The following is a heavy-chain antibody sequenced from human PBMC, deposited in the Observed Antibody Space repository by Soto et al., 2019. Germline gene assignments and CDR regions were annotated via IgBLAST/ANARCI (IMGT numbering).Heavy chain of an antibody. J-gene: IGHJ6*02. CDR3: VRGTTTSAFSAMDV. CDR2: ISYDGDNK. D-gene: IGHD1-1*01. Sequence: QGQLVESGGGVVQPGRSLRLSCSASGFTFSYHALNWVRQAPGKGLEWVAVISYDGDNKYIAESVKGRFTISRDNSKNTVSLQMNSLRTEDTAMYFCVRGTTTSAFSAMDVWGQGTTVTVSS. CDR1: GFTFSYHA. V-gene: IGHV3-30-3*01.